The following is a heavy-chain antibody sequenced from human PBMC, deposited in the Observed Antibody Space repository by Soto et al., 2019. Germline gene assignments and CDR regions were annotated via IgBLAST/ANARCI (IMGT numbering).Heavy chain of an antibody. CDR3: VRQGFGRLHGLVDV. CDR1: GGSISGSNW. CDR2: IYHSGST. D-gene: IGHD3-10*01. J-gene: IGHJ6*02. Sequence: PLETLSLTCAVSGGSISGSNWWSWVRQPPGKGLEWIGDIYHSGSTNYNPSLQSRVTISIDTSTNQFFLKLSSVTAADTAVYYCVRQGFGRLHGLVDVWGQGTTVTVSS. V-gene: IGHV4-4*02.